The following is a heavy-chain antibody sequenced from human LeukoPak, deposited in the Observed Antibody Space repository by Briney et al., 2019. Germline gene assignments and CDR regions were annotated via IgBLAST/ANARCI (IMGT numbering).Heavy chain of an antibody. J-gene: IGHJ4*02. CDR2: IYPRDGST. CDR1: GYTFTSNY. Sequence: ASVKVSCKASGYTFTSNYIHWVRQAPGQGLEWMGMIYPRDGSTSYAQKFQGRVTVTRDTSTSTVHMELSGLRSEDTAVYYCARDLEGFDYWGQGTLVTVSS. V-gene: IGHV1-46*01. CDR3: ARDLEGFDY.